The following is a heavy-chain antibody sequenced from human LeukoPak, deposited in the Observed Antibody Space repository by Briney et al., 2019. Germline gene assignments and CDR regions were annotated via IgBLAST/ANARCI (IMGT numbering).Heavy chain of an antibody. V-gene: IGHV3-23*01. CDR3: AKKFGGNYFDY. J-gene: IGHJ4*02. Sequence: GGSLRLSCAASGFTFTSYAMSWVRQAPGKGLEWVSAISGSGGNTYYADSVKGRFTISRDNSKNTLYLQMNSLRAEDTAVYYCAKKFGGNYFDYWGQGTLVTVSS. D-gene: IGHD4-23*01. CDR2: ISGSGGNT. CDR1: GFTFTSYA.